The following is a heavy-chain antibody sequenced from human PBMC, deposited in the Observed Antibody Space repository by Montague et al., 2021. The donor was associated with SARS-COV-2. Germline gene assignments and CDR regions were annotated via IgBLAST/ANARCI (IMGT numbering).Heavy chain of an antibody. Sequence: SLRLSCAASGFTFDDYTMHWVRQAPGKGLEWVSLISWDGGSTYYADFVKGRFTISRDNSKNSLYLQMNSLRTEDTALYYCAKDISGGAWVGYGDYVRWGQGTLVTVSS. D-gene: IGHD4-17*01. J-gene: IGHJ4*02. CDR3: AKDISGGAWVGYGDYVR. V-gene: IGHV3-43*01. CDR2: ISWDGGST. CDR1: GFTFDDYT.